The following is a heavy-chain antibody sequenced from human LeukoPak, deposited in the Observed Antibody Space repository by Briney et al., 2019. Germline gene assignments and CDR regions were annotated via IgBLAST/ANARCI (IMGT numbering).Heavy chain of an antibody. CDR2: ISAYNGNT. CDR3: ARHGYGDYGGYYYGMDV. V-gene: IGHV1-18*01. J-gene: IGHJ6*02. CDR1: GYTFTSYG. D-gene: IGHD4-17*01. Sequence: ASVKVSCKASGYTFTSYGISRVRQAPGQGLEWMGWISAYNGNTNYAQKLQGRVTMTTDTSTSTAYMELRSLRSDDTAVYYCARHGYGDYGGYYYGMDVWGQGTTVTVSS.